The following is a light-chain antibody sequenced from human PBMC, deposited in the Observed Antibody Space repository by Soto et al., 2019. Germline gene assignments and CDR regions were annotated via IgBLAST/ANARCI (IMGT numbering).Light chain of an antibody. CDR1: QSISSY. Sequence: DIQMTQSPSSLSACVGDRVTITCRASQSISSYLNWYQQKPGKAPKLLIYAASSVQSGVPSRFSGSGSGTDFTLTIRSLQPEDFATDYYQDRYSTPTPFGQDTRLES. V-gene: IGKV1-39*01. CDR2: AAS. J-gene: IGKJ5*01. CDR3: QDRYSTPTP.